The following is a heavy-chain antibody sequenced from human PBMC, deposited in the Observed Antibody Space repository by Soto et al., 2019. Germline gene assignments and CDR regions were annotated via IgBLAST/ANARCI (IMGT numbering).Heavy chain of an antibody. CDR1: GGSISSYY. V-gene: IGHV4-59*01. CDR2: IYYSGST. CDR3: ARHYDYVWGSYSNLGVYWFDP. Sequence: PSETLSLTCTVSGGSISSYYWSWIRQPPGKGLEWIGYIYYSGSTNYNPSLKSRVTISVDTSKNQFPLKLSSVTAADTAVYYCARHYDYVWGSYSNLGVYWFDPWGQGTLVTVSS. J-gene: IGHJ5*02. D-gene: IGHD3-16*01.